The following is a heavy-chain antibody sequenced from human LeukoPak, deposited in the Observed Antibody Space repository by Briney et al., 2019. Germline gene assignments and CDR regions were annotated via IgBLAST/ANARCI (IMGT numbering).Heavy chain of an antibody. CDR2: IYYGGST. Sequence: SETLSLTCTVSGGSINYYYWSWVRQPPGKGLEWIGYIYYGGSTNYNPSLKSRVTISVDTSKNQFSLKLSSVTAADTAVYYCARYDILTGYFDYWGQGTLVTVSS. V-gene: IGHV4-59*01. J-gene: IGHJ4*02. CDR1: GGSINYYY. CDR3: ARYDILTGYFDY. D-gene: IGHD3-9*01.